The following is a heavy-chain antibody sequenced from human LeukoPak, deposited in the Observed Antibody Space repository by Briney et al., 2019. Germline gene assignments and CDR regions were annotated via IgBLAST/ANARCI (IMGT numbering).Heavy chain of an antibody. V-gene: IGHV1-18*04. CDR1: GYTFTNYA. Sequence: ASVKVSCKASGYTFTNYAFSWVRQAPGRGLEWMGWVSTKKGNTNYAQNFQGRVIMTTDTSTTTAYMDLRSLRSDDTAVYYCAREADSSGYFFRPDYWGQGTLVTVSS. CDR3: AREADSSGYFFRPDY. CDR2: VSTKKGNT. D-gene: IGHD3-22*01. J-gene: IGHJ4*02.